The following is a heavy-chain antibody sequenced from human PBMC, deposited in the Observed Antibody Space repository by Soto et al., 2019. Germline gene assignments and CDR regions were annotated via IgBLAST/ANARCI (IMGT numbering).Heavy chain of an antibody. J-gene: IGHJ4*02. D-gene: IGHD1-26*01. V-gene: IGHV3-15*02. CDR1: GFNVKDDW. CDR3: TTGEY. Sequence: EVQLVESGGALVKPGESLRLSCAASGFNVKDDWMAWVRQAPGKGLEWLTQIKSDIQGGTTDYAAPVKDRFTMSRDASKNTVDLQMNSLKGDDTAVYYCTTGEYWGQGVLVTVSS. CDR2: IKSDIQGGTT.